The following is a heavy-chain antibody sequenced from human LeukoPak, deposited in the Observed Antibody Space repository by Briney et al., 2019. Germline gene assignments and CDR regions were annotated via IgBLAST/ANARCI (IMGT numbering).Heavy chain of an antibody. CDR2: IYTRGRP. J-gene: IGHJ4*02. CDR3: ARDGEDDFWSGYFDY. D-gene: IGHD3-3*01. Sequence: RIYTRGRPNYNPSLKSRVTMSVDTSKNQFSLKLSSVTAADTAVYYCARDGEDDFWSGYFDYWGQGTLVTVSS. V-gene: IGHV4-4*07.